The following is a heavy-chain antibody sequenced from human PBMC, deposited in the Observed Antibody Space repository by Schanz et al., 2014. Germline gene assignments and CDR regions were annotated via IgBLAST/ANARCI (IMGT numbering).Heavy chain of an antibody. V-gene: IGHV3-11*06. J-gene: IGHJ4*02. CDR2: ISHNSHYT. D-gene: IGHD5-18*01. CDR1: GFTFDDYA. CDR3: ARDGYRNGRPFDH. Sequence: QVQLVESGGGVVQPGGSLRLSCAASGFTFDDYAMHWVPQAPGKGLEWVSYISHNSHYTNYADSVKGRFTISRDTAENSVYLQMNSLRAEDTAVYYCARDGYRNGRPFDHWGQGTRVTVSA.